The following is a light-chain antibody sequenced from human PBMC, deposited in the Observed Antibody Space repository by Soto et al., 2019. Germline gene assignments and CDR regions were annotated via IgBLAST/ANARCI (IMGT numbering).Light chain of an antibody. V-gene: IGKV1-5*03. CDR3: QENDSDSYT. CDR1: QDVSQC. Sequence: DIQMTQSPSTLSASVGDRVIITCRASQDVSQCLAWYQQKPGKAPKLLIYKASQLESGLPSRFSGRGSGTDFTITIRHLQHDYFATYCCQENDSDSYTFGQGTKLDIK. CDR2: KAS. J-gene: IGKJ2*01.